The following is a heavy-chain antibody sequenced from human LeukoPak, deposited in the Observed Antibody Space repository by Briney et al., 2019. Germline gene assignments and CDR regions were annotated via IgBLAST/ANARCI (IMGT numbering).Heavy chain of an antibody. V-gene: IGHV3-23*01. D-gene: IGHD6-19*01. Sequence: GGSLRLSCAASGFTFSSYAMSWVRQAPGKGLEWVSAISGSGGSTYYADSVKGRLTISRDNSKNTLYLQMNSLRAEDTAVYYCAKASSGWTGEHYFDYWGQGTLVTVSS. J-gene: IGHJ4*02. CDR3: AKASSGWTGEHYFDY. CDR2: ISGSGGST. CDR1: GFTFSSYA.